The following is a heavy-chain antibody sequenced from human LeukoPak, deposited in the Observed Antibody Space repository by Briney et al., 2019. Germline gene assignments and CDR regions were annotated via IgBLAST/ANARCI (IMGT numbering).Heavy chain of an antibody. CDR1: GYSFIDYW. CDR3: AKSNRGDGYNYWFDP. CDR2: IYPGDSDT. V-gene: IGHV5-51*01. J-gene: IGHJ5*02. Sequence: GESLQISCKASGYSFIDYWIGWVRQMPGKGLEWMGIIYPGDSDTRYSPSFEGQVTISSDKSITTAYLQWSSLKASDTAMYYCAKSNRGDGYNYWFDPWGQGTLVTVSS. D-gene: IGHD5-24*01.